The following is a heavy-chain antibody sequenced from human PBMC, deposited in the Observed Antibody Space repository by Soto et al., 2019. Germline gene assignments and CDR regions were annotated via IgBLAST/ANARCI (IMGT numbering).Heavy chain of an antibody. CDR2: ISSSSSYI. CDR3: AREVTPIITMISHCFDY. CDR1: VFTFSSYS. Sequence: PVGSLRLSCASSVFTFSSYSMNCVRHSPGKWLEWVSSISSSSSYIYYADSVKGRFTISRDNAKNSLYLQMNSLRAEDTAVYYCAREVTPIITMISHCFDYRGQATRVPVS. J-gene: IGHJ4*02. D-gene: IGHD3-22*01. V-gene: IGHV3-21*01.